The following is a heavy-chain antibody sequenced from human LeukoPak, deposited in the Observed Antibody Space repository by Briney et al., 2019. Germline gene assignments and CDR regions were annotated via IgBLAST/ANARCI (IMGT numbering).Heavy chain of an antibody. CDR1: GGSISSYY. D-gene: IGHD5-12*01. V-gene: IGHV4-34*01. CDR3: AKRGGYDYSGDY. J-gene: IGHJ4*02. CDR2: INHSGST. Sequence: SETLSLTCTVSGGSISSYYWSWIRQPPGKGLEWIGEINHSGSTNYNPSLKSRVTISVDTSKNQFSLKLSSVTAADTAVYYCAKRGGYDYSGDYWGQGTLVTVSS.